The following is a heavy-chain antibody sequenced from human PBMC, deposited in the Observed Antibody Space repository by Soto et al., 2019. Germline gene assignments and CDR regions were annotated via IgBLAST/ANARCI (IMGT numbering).Heavy chain of an antibody. V-gene: IGHV3-23*01. D-gene: IGHD4-17*01. Sequence: EVQLLESGGGLVQPGGSLRLSCAASGFTFSSYAMSWVRQAPGKGLEWVSAISGSGGSTYYADSVKGRFTISRDNSKNTLYLQMNSLRAEDTAVYYCAINTNRRVTTFDYWGQGTLVTVSS. CDR3: AINTNRRVTTFDY. J-gene: IGHJ4*02. CDR2: ISGSGGST. CDR1: GFTFSSYA.